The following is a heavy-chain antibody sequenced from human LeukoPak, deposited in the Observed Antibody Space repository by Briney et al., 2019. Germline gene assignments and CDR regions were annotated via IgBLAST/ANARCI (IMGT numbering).Heavy chain of an antibody. CDR2: IYTSGST. D-gene: IGHD2-2*01. V-gene: IGHV4-4*07. CDR1: GCSISSYC. CDR3: ARAEVIPAAIPYGMDV. Sequence: RTPETLSLTCTVSGCSISSYCWSWIRQPAGKGLEWIGRIYTSGSTNYNPALKSRVTMSVDTSKNQFSLKLSSVTAADTAVYYCARAEVIPAAIPYGMDVWGQGTTVTVSS. J-gene: IGHJ6*02.